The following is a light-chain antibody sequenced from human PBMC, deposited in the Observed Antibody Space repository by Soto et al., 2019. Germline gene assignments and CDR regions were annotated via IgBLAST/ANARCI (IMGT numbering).Light chain of an antibody. Sequence: EIVLTQSPGTLSLSPGERATLSCRASQSVSSSYLAWYQQKPGQAPRLLIYGASSRATAIPDRFSGSGSGTDFTLTISRLEPEDFAVYYCQQYGSSPFTFGGGTNVQIK. V-gene: IGKV3-20*01. CDR2: GAS. CDR1: QSVSSSY. CDR3: QQYGSSPFT. J-gene: IGKJ4*01.